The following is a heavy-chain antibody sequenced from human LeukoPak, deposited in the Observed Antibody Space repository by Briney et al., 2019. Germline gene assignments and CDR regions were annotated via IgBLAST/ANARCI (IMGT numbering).Heavy chain of an antibody. CDR2: INHSGST. CDR3: ARAHGGSYYVDY. D-gene: IGHD1-26*01. Sequence: SETLSLTCAVYGGSFSGYYWSWIRQPPGKGLEWIGEINHSGSTNYNPSLKSRVTISVDTSKNQFSLKLSSVTAADTAVYYCARAHGGSYYVDYWGQGTLVTVSS. J-gene: IGHJ4*02. V-gene: IGHV4-34*01. CDR1: GGSFSGYY.